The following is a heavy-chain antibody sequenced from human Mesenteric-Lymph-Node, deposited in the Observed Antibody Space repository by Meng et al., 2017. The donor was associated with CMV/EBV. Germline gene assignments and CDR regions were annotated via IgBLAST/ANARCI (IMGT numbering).Heavy chain of an antibody. CDR3: AREEGATTVTTGDYYYYGMDV. Sequence: SETLSLTCTVSGYSISSGYYWGWIRQPPGKGLEWIGSIYYSGSTYYNPSLKSRVTISVDTSKNQFSLKLSSVTAADTAVYYCAREEGATTVTTGDYYYYGMDVWGQGTTVTVSS. CDR2: IYYSGST. D-gene: IGHD4-11*01. CDR1: GYSISSGYY. V-gene: IGHV4-38-2*02. J-gene: IGHJ6*02.